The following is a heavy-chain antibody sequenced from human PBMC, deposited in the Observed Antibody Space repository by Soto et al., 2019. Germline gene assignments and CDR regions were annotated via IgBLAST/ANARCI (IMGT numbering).Heavy chain of an antibody. Sequence: EVQLVESGGGLVQPGGSLKLSCAASGFTFSGSAMHWVRQASGKGLVWVGRIRSKANSYATAYAASLKGRFTISRDDSKNTAYLQMNSLKTEDTAVYYCTTRDLGYCSGGSCYVVDFDYWGQGTLVTVSS. CDR3: TTRDLGYCSGGSCYVVDFDY. CDR1: GFTFSGSA. J-gene: IGHJ4*02. D-gene: IGHD2-15*01. CDR2: IRSKANSYAT. V-gene: IGHV3-73*02.